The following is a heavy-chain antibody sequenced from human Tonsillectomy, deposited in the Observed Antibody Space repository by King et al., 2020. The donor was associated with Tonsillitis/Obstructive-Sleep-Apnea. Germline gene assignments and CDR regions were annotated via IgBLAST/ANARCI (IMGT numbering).Heavy chain of an antibody. Sequence: VQLVESGGGLVQPGGSLRLSCAASGFTFSSYWMSWVRQAPGKGLEWVANIKQDGSEKYYVDSGKGRFTISRDNAKNSLYLQMNSLRAEDTAVYYCARDGGTTVTREPYFDYWGQGTLVTVSS. V-gene: IGHV3-7*04. CDR2: IKQDGSEK. CDR3: ARDGGTTVTREPYFDY. CDR1: GFTFSSYW. J-gene: IGHJ4*02. D-gene: IGHD4-17*01.